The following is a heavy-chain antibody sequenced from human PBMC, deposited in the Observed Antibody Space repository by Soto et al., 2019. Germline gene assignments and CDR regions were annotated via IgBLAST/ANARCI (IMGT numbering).Heavy chain of an antibody. CDR3: ARAGGSGWSLDY. CDR2: ISTDGTTI. V-gene: IGHV3-11*01. J-gene: IGHJ4*02. Sequence: QGQVVESGGGLVQPGGSLRLSCAASGYIFSDYYMTWIRQAPGKGLEWVSYISTDGTTISYADSVKGRFTISRDDAKNSLYLQMNSLRPEDTAVYYCARAGGSGWSLDYWGQGTLVTVSS. D-gene: IGHD6-19*01. CDR1: GYIFSDYY.